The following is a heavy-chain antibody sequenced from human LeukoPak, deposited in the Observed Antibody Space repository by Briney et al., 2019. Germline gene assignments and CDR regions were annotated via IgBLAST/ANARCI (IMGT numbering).Heavy chain of an antibody. CDR3: ARAVGYGSGTYRQYFFDY. V-gene: IGHV1-2*02. J-gene: IGHJ4*02. D-gene: IGHD3-10*01. CDR1: GYTFTGYY. Sequence: GASVKVSCKASGYTFTGYYMHWVRQAPGQGLEWMGCINPSSGGTNYAQNFQGRVTMSRDTSISTAYMDLSRLRSDDTAVYYCARAVGYGSGTYRQYFFDYWGQGTLVTVSS. CDR2: INPSSGGT.